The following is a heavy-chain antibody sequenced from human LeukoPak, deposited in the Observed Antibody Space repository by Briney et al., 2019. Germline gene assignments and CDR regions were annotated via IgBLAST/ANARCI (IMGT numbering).Heavy chain of an antibody. J-gene: IGHJ4*02. V-gene: IGHV4-59*08. CDR1: GGSISSYY. CDR3: ARHGNWDSRQYYFDH. D-gene: IGHD1-7*01. Sequence: PSETLSLTCTVSGGSISSYYWSWIRQPPGKGLEWIAYIDYSGNTNYNPSLKSRVTISIDTSKNQFSLKLSSVTAADTAVYCCARHGNWDSRQYYFDHWGQGTLVTVSS. CDR2: IDYSGNT.